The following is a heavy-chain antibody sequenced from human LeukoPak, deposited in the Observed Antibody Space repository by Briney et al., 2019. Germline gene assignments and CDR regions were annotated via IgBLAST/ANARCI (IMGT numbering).Heavy chain of an antibody. Sequence: GGSLTLSCAASGFSVSTNYMNWARQAPGKGIEWVSILYSSSSTYYTDCVKGRFNISRDNSRTTLYLQMTNLRAEDTAVYYCARVGDHYHWYLDLWGRGSLLTVSS. D-gene: IGHD3-10*01. V-gene: IGHV3-53*01. CDR1: GFSVSTNY. J-gene: IGHJ2*01. CDR2: LYSSSST. CDR3: ARVGDHYHWYLDL.